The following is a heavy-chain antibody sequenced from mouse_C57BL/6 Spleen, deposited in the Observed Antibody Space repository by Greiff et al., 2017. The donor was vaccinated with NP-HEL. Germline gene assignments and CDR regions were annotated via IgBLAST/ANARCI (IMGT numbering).Heavy chain of an antibody. CDR1: GYTFTSYW. CDR2: IHPNSGST. D-gene: IGHD2-3*01. CDR3: ARGIYDGRYYYAMDY. V-gene: IGHV1-64*01. Sequence: QVQLQQPGAELVKPGASVKLSCKASGYTFTSYWMHWVKQRPGQGLEWIGMIHPNSGSTNYNEKFKSKATLTVDKSSSTAYMQLSSLTSEDSAVYYCARGIYDGRYYYAMDYWGQGTSVTVSS. J-gene: IGHJ4*01.